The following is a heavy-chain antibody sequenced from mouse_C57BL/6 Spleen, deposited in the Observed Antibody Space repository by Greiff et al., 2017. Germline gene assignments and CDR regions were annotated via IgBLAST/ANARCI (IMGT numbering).Heavy chain of an antibody. CDR1: GYTFTSYG. Sequence: QVHVKQSGAELARPGASVKLSCKASGYTFTSYGISWVKQRPGQGLEWIGEIYPRSGNTYYNEKFKGKATLTADKSSSTAYMELRSLTSEDSAVYFCARSGGKGDYAMDYWGQGTSVTVSS. D-gene: IGHD1-3*01. J-gene: IGHJ4*01. CDR2: IYPRSGNT. CDR3: ARSGGKGDYAMDY. V-gene: IGHV1-81*01.